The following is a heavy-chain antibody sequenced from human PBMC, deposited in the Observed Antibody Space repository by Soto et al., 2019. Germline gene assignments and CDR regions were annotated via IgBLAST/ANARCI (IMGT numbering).Heavy chain of an antibody. CDR2: ISFDGSNK. V-gene: IGHV3-30*04. CDR1: GFTFSNYA. D-gene: IGHD1-26*01. CDR3: ARDIVSDPPLFDH. J-gene: IGHJ4*02. Sequence: QVQLVESGGGVVQPGRSLRLSCAASGFTFSNYAIHWVRQAPGKGLEWVALISFDGSNKQYADSVKGRFTISRDNSKNTLYLQLNSLRAEDTAVYYCARDIVSDPPLFDHWGQGTLVTVSS.